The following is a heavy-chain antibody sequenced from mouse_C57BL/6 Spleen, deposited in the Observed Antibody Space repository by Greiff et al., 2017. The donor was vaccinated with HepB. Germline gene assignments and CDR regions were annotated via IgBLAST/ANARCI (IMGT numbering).Heavy chain of an antibody. CDR3: ARDGLYYAMDY. CDR2: ISYSGST. Sequence: EVKLMESGPGMVKPSQSLSLTCTVTGYSITSGYDWHWIRHFPGNKLEWMGYISYSGSTNYNPSLKSRISITHDTSKNHFFLKLNSVTTEDTATYYCARDGLYYAMDYWGQGTSVTVSS. CDR1: GYSITSGYD. V-gene: IGHV3-1*01. J-gene: IGHJ4*01.